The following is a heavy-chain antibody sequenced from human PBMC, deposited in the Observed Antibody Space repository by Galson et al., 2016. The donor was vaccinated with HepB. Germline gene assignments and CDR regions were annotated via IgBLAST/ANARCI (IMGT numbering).Heavy chain of an antibody. CDR2: IYASGIT. CDR1: GFLVSSNH. CDR3: ARESPDTALSFDY. D-gene: IGHD5-18*01. V-gene: IGHV3-53*04. Sequence: SLRLSCAASGFLVSSNHMNWVRQAPGKGLEWVSIIYASGITYYADSVKGRFTISRHSSNNTLSLQMSGLRAADTAIYYCARESPDTALSFDYWGQGTLVTVSS. J-gene: IGHJ4*02.